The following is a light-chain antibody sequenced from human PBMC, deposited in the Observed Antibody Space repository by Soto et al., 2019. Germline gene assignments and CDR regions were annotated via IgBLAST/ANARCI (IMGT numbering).Light chain of an antibody. CDR2: DAS. CDR3: QQYNSFWT. Sequence: EIQMTQSPSTLSASVGDRVTITCRASRSCNTWLAWYQFKPGKAPKLLIHDASKLENGVPSRFSGSGSGTEFSLTISSLQPDDSAFYYCQQYNSFWTFGQGTKVDSK. V-gene: IGKV1-5*01. J-gene: IGKJ1*01. CDR1: RSCNTW.